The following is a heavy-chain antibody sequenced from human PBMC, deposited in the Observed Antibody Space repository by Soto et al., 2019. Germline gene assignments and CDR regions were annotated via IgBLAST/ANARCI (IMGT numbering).Heavy chain of an antibody. J-gene: IGHJ3*02. CDR3: ARTYCSSTSCYYDAFDI. Sequence: PSETLSLTCSVSGGSISSYDWSWIRQPPGKGLEWIGYIYYSGSTNYNPSLKSRVTISVDTSKNQFSLKLSSVTAADTAVYYCARTYCSSTSCYYDAFDIWGQGTMVTVSS. V-gene: IGHV4-59*01. CDR2: IYYSGST. D-gene: IGHD2-2*01. CDR1: GGSISSYD.